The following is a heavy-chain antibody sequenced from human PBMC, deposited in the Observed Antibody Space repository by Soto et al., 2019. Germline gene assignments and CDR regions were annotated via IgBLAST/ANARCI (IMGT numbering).Heavy chain of an antibody. V-gene: IGHV4-59*01. CDR1: GGSISSYY. CDR3: ARVGGLTGGSGWFDP. CDR2: IYYSGST. Sequence: QVQLQESGPGLVKPSETLSLTCTVSGGSISSYYWSWIRQPPGKGLEWIGYIYYSGSTNYNPSLKSRVTISVDTSKNQFSLKLSSVTAADTAVYYCARVGGLTGGSGWFDPWGQGTLVTVSS. J-gene: IGHJ5*02. D-gene: IGHD3-16*01.